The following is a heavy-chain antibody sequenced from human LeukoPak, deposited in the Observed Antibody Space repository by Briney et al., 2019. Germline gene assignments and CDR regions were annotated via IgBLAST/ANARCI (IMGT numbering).Heavy chain of an antibody. CDR1: GGSFSGYY. D-gene: IGHD6-13*01. J-gene: IGHJ5*02. V-gene: IGHV4-34*01. CDR2: INHSGST. CDR3: ARDSRRGQIAATDGFDP. Sequence: SETLSLTCAVYGGSFSGYYWSWIRQPPGKGLEWIGEINHSGSTNYNPSLKSRVTISVDTSKNQFSLKLSSVTAADTAVYYCARDSRRGQIAATDGFDPWGQGTLVTVSS.